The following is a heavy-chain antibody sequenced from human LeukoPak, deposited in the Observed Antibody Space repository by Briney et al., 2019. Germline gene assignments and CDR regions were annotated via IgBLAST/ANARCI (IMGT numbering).Heavy chain of an antibody. CDR2: MYYSGST. CDR3: ARSSTGSYFDY. J-gene: IGHJ4*02. V-gene: IGHV4-59*01. Sequence: SETLSLTCTASGGSMSRYYWSWIRQPPGQGLEWIGYMYYSGSTKYTPSLKSRVTISVDTSKNQFSLKLSSVTAADTAVYYCARSSTGSYFDYLGQGTLVTVSS. D-gene: IGHD3-3*02. CDR1: GGSMSRYY.